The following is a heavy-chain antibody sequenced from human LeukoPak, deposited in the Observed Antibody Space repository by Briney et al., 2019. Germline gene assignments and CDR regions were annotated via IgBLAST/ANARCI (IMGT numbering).Heavy chain of an antibody. J-gene: IGHJ4*02. CDR1: GGSISSGGYY. Sequence: SETLSLTCTVSGGSISSGGYYWSWIRQHPGKGLEWIGYIYYSGSTYYNPSLKSRVTISVDTSKNQFSLKLSSVTAADTAVYYCARDRGYCSGGSCYHYFDYWGQGTQVTVSS. V-gene: IGHV4-31*03. D-gene: IGHD2-15*01. CDR2: IYYSGST. CDR3: ARDRGYCSGGSCYHYFDY.